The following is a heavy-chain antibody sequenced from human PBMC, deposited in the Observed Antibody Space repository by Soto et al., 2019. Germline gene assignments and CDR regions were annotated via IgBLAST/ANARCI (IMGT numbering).Heavy chain of an antibody. CDR1: GFSFSSYG. D-gene: IGHD6-13*01. V-gene: IGHV3-33*01. CDR3: ARDANLGFSSSWFMDY. Sequence: WGSLRLSCAGSGFSFSSYGMHWVRQAPGKGLEWVAIVYNDGSNKYYGDSVKGRFTISRDNSRNSVFLQMNSLRADDTAVYYCARDANLGFSSSWFMDYWGQGTRVTVSS. J-gene: IGHJ4*02. CDR2: VYNDGSNK.